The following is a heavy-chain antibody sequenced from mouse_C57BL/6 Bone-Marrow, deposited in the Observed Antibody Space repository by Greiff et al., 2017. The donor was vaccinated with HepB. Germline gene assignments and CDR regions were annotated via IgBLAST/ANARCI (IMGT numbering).Heavy chain of an antibody. CDR1: GYTFTSYW. CDR2: IDPEDGET. Sequence: VQLQQPGAELVKPGASVKLSCKASGYTFTSYWMHWVKQRTEQGLEWIGRIDPEDGETKYAPKFQGKATITADTSSNTAYLQLSSLTSEDTAVYYCAHIYYGNSFAYWGQGTLVTVSA. V-gene: IGHV14-2*01. J-gene: IGHJ3*01. CDR3: AHIYYGNSFAY. D-gene: IGHD2-1*01.